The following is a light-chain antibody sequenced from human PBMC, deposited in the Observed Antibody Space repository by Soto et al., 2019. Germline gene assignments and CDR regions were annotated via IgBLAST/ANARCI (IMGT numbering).Light chain of an antibody. CDR2: GAS. CDR1: QSVTSNY. Sequence: EIVLTQSPGTLSLSPGGRATLSCRAGQSVTSNYLAWYQQKPGQAPRLLIFGASIRATGLPDRFSGSGSGTDFTLTISRLEPEEFALYYCRQYGSSPGTFGPGTKVEIK. J-gene: IGKJ1*01. V-gene: IGKV3-20*01. CDR3: RQYGSSPGT.